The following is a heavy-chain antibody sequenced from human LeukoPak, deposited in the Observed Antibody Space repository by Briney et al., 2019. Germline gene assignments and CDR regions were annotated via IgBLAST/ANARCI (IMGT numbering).Heavy chain of an antibody. Sequence: PSETLSLTCTVSGGSISSYYWSWIRQPPGKGLEWIGYIYYSGSTNYNPSLKSRVTISVDTSKNQFSLKLSSVTAADTAVYYCARGFYDSSLFDCWGQGTLVTVSS. CDR3: ARGFYDSSLFDC. CDR1: GGSISSYY. CDR2: IYYSGST. V-gene: IGHV4-59*01. D-gene: IGHD3-22*01. J-gene: IGHJ4*02.